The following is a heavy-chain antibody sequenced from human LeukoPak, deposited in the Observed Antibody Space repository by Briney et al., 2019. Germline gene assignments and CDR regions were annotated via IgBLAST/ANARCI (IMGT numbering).Heavy chain of an antibody. D-gene: IGHD2-2*01. V-gene: IGHV1-2*02. CDR1: GYTFTGYY. Sequence: GASVKVSCKASGYTFTGYYMHWVRQAPGQGLEWMGWINPNSGGTNYAQKFQGRVTMTRDTSISTAYMELSRLRSDDTAVYYCARVWKLEYQLLFDYWGQGTLVTVSS. CDR2: INPNSGGT. CDR3: ARVWKLEYQLLFDY. J-gene: IGHJ4*02.